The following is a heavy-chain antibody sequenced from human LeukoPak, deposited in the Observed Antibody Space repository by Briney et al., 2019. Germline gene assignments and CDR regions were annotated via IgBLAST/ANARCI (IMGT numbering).Heavy chain of an antibody. Sequence: GGSLRLSCAASGFTFNSYSMNWVRQAPGKGLEWVSSISSSSLSYIYYADSVKGRFTIFRDNAKNSLYLQMNSLRAEDTAVYYCARDGHRMYYYDTSAYRFDYWGQGTLVTVSS. V-gene: IGHV3-21*01. CDR2: ISSSSLSYI. CDR3: ARDGHRMYYYDTSAYRFDY. D-gene: IGHD3-22*01. J-gene: IGHJ4*02. CDR1: GFTFNSYS.